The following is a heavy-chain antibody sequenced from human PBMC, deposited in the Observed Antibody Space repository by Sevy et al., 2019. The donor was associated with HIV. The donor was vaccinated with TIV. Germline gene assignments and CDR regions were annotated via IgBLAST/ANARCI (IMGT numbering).Heavy chain of an antibody. D-gene: IGHD2-8*01. J-gene: IGHJ4*02. CDR3: ARGWSCPSGVCDGADY. CDR2: ISTRSSNI. V-gene: IGHV3-48*01. CDR1: GFTYSSYS. Sequence: GSLRLCCAASGFTYSSYSMNWVRQAPGKGLEWVSDISTRSSNIHYADSVKGRFTISRDNAKKSLYLQMNSLRAEDTAVYYCARGWSCPSGVCDGADYWVQGTLVTVSS.